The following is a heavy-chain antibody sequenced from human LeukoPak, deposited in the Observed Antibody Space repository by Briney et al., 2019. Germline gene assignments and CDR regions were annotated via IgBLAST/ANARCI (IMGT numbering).Heavy chain of an antibody. CDR3: AREPRLGRYSSSRSSFDY. J-gene: IGHJ4*02. V-gene: IGHV4-61*02. CDR1: GGSITSGNYY. D-gene: IGHD6-13*01. CDR2: IYPSGNT. Sequence: SQTLSLTCTVSGGSITSGNYYWSWIRQPAGEGLEWIGRIYPSGNTNYNPSLKSRVTISVDTSKNQFSLKLSSVTASDTAVYYCAREPRLGRYSSSRSSFDYWGQGTLVTVSS.